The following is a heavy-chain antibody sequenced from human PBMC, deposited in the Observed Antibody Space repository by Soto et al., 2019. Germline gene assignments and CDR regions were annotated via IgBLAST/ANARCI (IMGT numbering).Heavy chain of an antibody. CDR3: ARAQFGAFAI. V-gene: IGHV3-7*01. CDR1: GFTFSSYW. J-gene: IGHJ3*02. D-gene: IGHD3-10*01. CDR2: IKRAGSEK. Sequence: VGSLRLSCAASGFTFSSYWVSWVRQAPGKGLEWVANIKRAGSEKYYVDSLKGRFTTSRDNAKNSLSLQMNSLRAEATHVYYCARAQFGAFAIWGQGTMVTVSS.